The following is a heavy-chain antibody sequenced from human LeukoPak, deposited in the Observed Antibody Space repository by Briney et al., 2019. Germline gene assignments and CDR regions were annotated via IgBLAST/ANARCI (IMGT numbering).Heavy chain of an antibody. CDR2: INSDGSST. D-gene: IGHD6-13*01. V-gene: IGHV3-74*01. CDR1: GFAFSSYW. CDR3: ARGDSSSWYPFDY. Sequence: PGGSLRLSCAASGFAFSSYWMHWVRQAPGKGLVWVSRINSDGSSTTYADSVQGRFTISRDNAKNTLYLQMNSLRADDTAVYYCARGDSSSWYPFDYWGQGTLVTVSS. J-gene: IGHJ4*02.